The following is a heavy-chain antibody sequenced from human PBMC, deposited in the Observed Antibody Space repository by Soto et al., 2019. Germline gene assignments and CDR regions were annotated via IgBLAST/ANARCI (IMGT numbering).Heavy chain of an antibody. V-gene: IGHV4-4*07. CDR2: IYPSGTT. Sequence: SETLSLTCTVSGGSITSYYWSWLRQPAGKGLEWIGHIYPSGTTNYNPSLKSRVTMSVDTSKTHFSLKLSSVTAADTAVYYCARESRSDCSSATCYSWFDPWGQGTLVHVSS. CDR3: ARESRSDCSSATCYSWFDP. J-gene: IGHJ5*02. D-gene: IGHD2-2*01. CDR1: GGSITSYY.